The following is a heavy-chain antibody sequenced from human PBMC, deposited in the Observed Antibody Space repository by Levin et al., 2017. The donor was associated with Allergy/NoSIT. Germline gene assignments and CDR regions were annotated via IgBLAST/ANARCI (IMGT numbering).Heavy chain of an antibody. D-gene: IGHD2-15*01. CDR2: ISSSSSYI. CDR3: ARGYCSGGSCFRMPDY. CDR1: GFTFSSYS. J-gene: IGHJ4*02. V-gene: IGHV3-21*01. Sequence: GESLKISCAASGFTFSSYSMNWVRQAPGKGLGWVSSISSSSSYIYYADSVKGRFTISRDNAKNSLYLQMNSLRAEDTAVYYCARGYCSGGSCFRMPDYWGQGTLV.